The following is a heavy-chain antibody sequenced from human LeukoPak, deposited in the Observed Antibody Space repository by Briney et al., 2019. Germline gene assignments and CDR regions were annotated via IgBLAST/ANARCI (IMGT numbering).Heavy chain of an antibody. V-gene: IGHV3-23*01. CDR1: GFTFSSYA. D-gene: IGHD2-21*02. CDR2: ISGSGGST. CDR3: AKESVVTGAFDI. Sequence: GGSLRLSCAASGFTFSSYAMSWVRQAPGKGLAWVSAISGSGGSTYYADSVKGRFTISRDNSKNTLYLQMNSLRAEGTAVYYCAKESVVTGAFDIWGQGTMVTVSS. J-gene: IGHJ3*02.